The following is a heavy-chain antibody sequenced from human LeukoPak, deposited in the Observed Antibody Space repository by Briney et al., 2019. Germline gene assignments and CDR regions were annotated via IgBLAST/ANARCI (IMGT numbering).Heavy chain of an antibody. Sequence: SETLSLTFTVSGGSISSSSYYWGWIRQPPGKGLEWIGSIYYSGSTYYNPSLKSRVTISVDTPKNQFSLKLSSVTAADTAVYYCARDRTGGPLFDCWGQGTLVTVSS. CDR1: GGSISSSSYY. CDR3: ARDRTGGPLFDC. D-gene: IGHD4-23*01. CDR2: IYYSGST. V-gene: IGHV4-39*07. J-gene: IGHJ4*02.